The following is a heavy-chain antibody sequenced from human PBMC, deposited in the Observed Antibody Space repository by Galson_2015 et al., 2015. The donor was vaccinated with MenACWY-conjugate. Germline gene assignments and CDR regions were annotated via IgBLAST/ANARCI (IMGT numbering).Heavy chain of an antibody. CDR3: ARGLSRQAPQQNDY. J-gene: IGHJ4*02. V-gene: IGHV1-3*01. CDR1: GYTFTSYA. D-gene: IGHD1-1*01. CDR2: VNAGNGNT. Sequence: SVKVSCKASGYTFTSYAMHWVRQAPGQRLEWMGWVNAGNGNTKYSQKFQGRVTITRDTSASTAYMELSSLGSEDTAVYYCARGLSRQAPQQNDYWGQGTLVTVSS.